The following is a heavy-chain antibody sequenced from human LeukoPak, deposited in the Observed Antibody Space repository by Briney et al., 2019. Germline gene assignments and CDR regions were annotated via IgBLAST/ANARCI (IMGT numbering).Heavy chain of an antibody. Sequence: QSGGSLRLSCAASGFTFDDYGMTWVRQAPGKGLEWVSGINWNGGSTGYADSVKGRFTISRDNAKNSLYLQMNSLSAEDTALYYCARGHDYGGNSRFDYWGQGTLVTVSS. J-gene: IGHJ4*02. V-gene: IGHV3-20*04. CDR2: INWNGGST. CDR3: ARGHDYGGNSRFDY. CDR1: GFTFDDYG. D-gene: IGHD4-23*01.